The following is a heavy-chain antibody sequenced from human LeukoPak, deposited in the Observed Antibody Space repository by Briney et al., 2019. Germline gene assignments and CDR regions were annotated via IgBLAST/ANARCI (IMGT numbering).Heavy chain of an antibody. Sequence: PSETLSLTCTVSGGSISDSSYYWDWIRQPPGKELEWIGSIYYSGSTYYTPSLKSRVTISVDTSKNQFSLKLSSVTAADTAVYYCAREANHDDRGLDYWGQGTLVTVSS. CDR1: GGSISDSSYY. D-gene: IGHD1-14*01. J-gene: IGHJ4*02. CDR2: IYYSGST. V-gene: IGHV4-39*02. CDR3: AREANHDDRGLDY.